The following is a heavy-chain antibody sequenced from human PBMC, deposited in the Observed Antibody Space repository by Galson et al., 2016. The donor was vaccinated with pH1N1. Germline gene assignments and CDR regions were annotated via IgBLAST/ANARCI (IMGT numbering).Heavy chain of an antibody. CDR3: ARHYGILEWLGFHWFDP. CDR1: GGSISSRSYY. D-gene: IGHD3-3*01. V-gene: IGHV4-39*01. CDR2: IYYSGST. Sequence: TLSLTCTVSGGSISSRSYYWGWIRQPPGKGLEWIGSIYYSGSTYYNQSLKSRVTISEDTSKNQFSLKMSSVTAADTAMYYCARHYGILEWLGFHWFDPWGQGTLVTVSS. J-gene: IGHJ5*02.